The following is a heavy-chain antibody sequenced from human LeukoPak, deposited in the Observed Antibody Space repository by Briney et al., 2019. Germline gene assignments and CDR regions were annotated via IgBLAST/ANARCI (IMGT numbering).Heavy chain of an antibody. CDR3: ARVGEVVGGYDAFDY. CDR1: GYTFTGYY. CDR2: INPNSGCT. J-gene: IGHJ4*02. V-gene: IGHV1-2*02. Sequence: ASVKVSCKASGYTFTGYYMHWVRQAPGQGLEWMGWINPNSGCTNYAQKFQVTVTMTRDTSISTAYMELSRMRSDATAVYYCARVGEVVGGYDAFDYWGQGTLVTVSS. D-gene: IGHD5-12*01.